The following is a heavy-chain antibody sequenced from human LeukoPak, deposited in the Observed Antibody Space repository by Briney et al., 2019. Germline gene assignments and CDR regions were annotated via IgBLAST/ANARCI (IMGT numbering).Heavy chain of an antibody. D-gene: IGHD5-12*01. J-gene: IGHJ4*02. CDR2: IYSGGST. CDR1: GGSTSSYY. V-gene: IGHV4-4*07. Sequence: PSETLSLTCTVSGGSTSSYYWSWIRQPAGKGLEWFGRIYSGGSTSYTPSRKSRVTISVDTFKNQFSLKLSSVTAADRAVYYCARGRDSDYDYEPFDYWGQGALVTVSS. CDR3: ARGRDSDYDYEPFDY.